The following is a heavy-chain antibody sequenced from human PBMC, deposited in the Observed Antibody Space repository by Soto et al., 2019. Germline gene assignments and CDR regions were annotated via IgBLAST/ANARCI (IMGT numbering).Heavy chain of an antibody. J-gene: IGHJ5*02. Sequence: QVQLVQSGAEVKKPGSSVKVSCKASGGTFSSYAISWVRQAPGQGLEWMGGIIPIFGTANYAQKFQGRVTITADKSTSTAYLELSSLRSEDTAVYYCASGGSSWYMNWFDPWGQGTLVTVSS. V-gene: IGHV1-69*06. CDR2: IIPIFGTA. D-gene: IGHD6-13*01. CDR1: GGTFSSYA. CDR3: ASGGSSWYMNWFDP.